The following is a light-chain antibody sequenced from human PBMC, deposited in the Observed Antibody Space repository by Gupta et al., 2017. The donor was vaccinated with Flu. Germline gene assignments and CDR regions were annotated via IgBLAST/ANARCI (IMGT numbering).Light chain of an antibody. Sequence: EIVLTQSPATLSLSPGERATLSCRASQSIRSYLGWYQQKPGQAPRPLIYDASNRATGIPARFSGSGSGTDFTLTISSLEPEDFAVYYCQQRSNWPSLTFGGGTKVEIK. V-gene: IGKV3-11*01. CDR3: QQRSNWPSLT. CDR2: DAS. CDR1: QSIRSY. J-gene: IGKJ4*01.